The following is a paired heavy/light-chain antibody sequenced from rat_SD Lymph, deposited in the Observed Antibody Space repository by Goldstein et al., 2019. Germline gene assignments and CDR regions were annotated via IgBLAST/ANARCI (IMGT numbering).Heavy chain of an antibody. CDR2: ISSSSSYI. D-gene: IGHD1-6*01. CDR1: GFTFSNYG. Sequence: EVQLVESGGGLVQPGRSLKLSCLASGFTFSNYGMNWIRQAPGKGLEWVASISSSSSYIYYADTVKGRFTISRDNAKNTLYLQMTSLRSEDTALYYCARRDFMYTTDSYVMDAWGQGASVTVSS. CDR3: ARRDFMYTTDSYVMDA. V-gene: IGHV5-34*01. J-gene: IGHJ4*01.
Light chain of an antibody. CDR2: YAS. CDR1: EDIYNN. Sequence: DIQMTQSPASLSASLGETVSIECLASEDIYNNLAWYQQKPGKSPQLLIYYASSLQDGVPSRFSGSGSGTQYSLKINSLESEDAATYFCLQDSEYPFTFGSGTKLEIK. CDR3: LQDSEYPFT. V-gene: IGKV12S30*01. J-gene: IGKJ4*01.